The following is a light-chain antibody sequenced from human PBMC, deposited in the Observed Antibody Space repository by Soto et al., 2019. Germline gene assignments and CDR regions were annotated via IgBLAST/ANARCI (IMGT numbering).Light chain of an antibody. V-gene: IGKV1-27*01. J-gene: IGKJ1*01. CDR3: QKYDSAPWT. CDR2: GAS. CDR1: QGISNY. Sequence: EIQMTQSPSSLSASVGDRVTITCRASQGISNYLAWYQQKPGKVPKLLIYGASTLQSGVPSRLSGSGSGTDFTLIINSLQPEDVATYYCQKYDSAPWTFGQGTKAEIK.